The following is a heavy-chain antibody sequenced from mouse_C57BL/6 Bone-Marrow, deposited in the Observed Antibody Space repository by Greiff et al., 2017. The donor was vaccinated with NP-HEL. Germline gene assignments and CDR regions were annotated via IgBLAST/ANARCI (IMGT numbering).Heavy chain of an antibody. Sequence: EVQLVESGGDLVKPGGSLKLSCAASGFTFSSYGMSWVRQTPDKRLEWVATISSGGSYTYYPDSVKGRFTISRDNAKNTLYLQMSSLKSEDTAMYYCARRRGYGGAMDYWGQGTSVTVSS. CDR2: ISSGGSYT. J-gene: IGHJ4*01. CDR1: GFTFSSYG. V-gene: IGHV5-6*01. D-gene: IGHD2-2*01. CDR3: ARRRGYGGAMDY.